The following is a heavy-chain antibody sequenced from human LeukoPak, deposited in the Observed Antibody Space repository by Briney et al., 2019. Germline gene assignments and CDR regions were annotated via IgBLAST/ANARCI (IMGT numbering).Heavy chain of an antibody. V-gene: IGHV1-24*01. CDR1: GYTLTELS. J-gene: IGHJ4*02. CDR3: ATSGVVGATYDY. D-gene: IGHD1-26*01. Sequence: PRASVTVSCKVSGYTLTELSMHWVRQAPGKGLEWMGGFDPEDGETIYAQKFQGRVTMTEDTSTDTAYMELSSLRSEDTAVYYCATSGVVGATYDYWGQGTLVTVSS. CDR2: FDPEDGET.